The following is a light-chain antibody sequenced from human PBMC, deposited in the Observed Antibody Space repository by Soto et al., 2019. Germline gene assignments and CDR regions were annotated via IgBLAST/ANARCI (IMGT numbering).Light chain of an antibody. CDR2: KAS. CDR3: QKYNSYLWK. V-gene: IGKV1-5*03. Sequence: DIQMTHSPSTLSGSVLDRVTITFRASQTISSWLALYQQKPGKAPKLLIYKASSLESGVPSRFSGSGSGTEFTLTISSLQPDDFATYYCQKYNSYLWKFGQGTKVDIK. J-gene: IGKJ1*01. CDR1: QTISSW.